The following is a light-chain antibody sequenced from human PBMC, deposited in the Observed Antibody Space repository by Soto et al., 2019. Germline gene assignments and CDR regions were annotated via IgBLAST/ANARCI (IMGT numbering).Light chain of an antibody. CDR3: CSYAGSSLWV. V-gene: IGLV2-23*01. J-gene: IGLJ3*02. Sequence: QSVLTQPASVSGSPGQSITISCTGTSSDVGSYNLVSWYQQHPGKAPKLMIYEGSKRPSGVSNRFSGSKSGNTASLTISGLQAEDEADYYCCSYAGSSLWVFGGGPKLTVL. CDR1: SSDVGSYNL. CDR2: EGS.